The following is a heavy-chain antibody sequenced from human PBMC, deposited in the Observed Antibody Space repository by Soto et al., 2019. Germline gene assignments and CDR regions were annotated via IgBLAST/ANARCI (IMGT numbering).Heavy chain of an antibody. CDR1: GYTFTSYG. D-gene: IGHD4-17*01. V-gene: IGHV1-18*04. Sequence: ASVKVSCKASGYTFTSYGVSWVRQAPGQGLEWMGWISAYNGNTNYAQKLRGRVTMTTDTSTSTAYMELRSLRSDDTAVYYCAREDYGDYSFDYWGQGTLVTVSS. J-gene: IGHJ4*02. CDR3: AREDYGDYSFDY. CDR2: ISAYNGNT.